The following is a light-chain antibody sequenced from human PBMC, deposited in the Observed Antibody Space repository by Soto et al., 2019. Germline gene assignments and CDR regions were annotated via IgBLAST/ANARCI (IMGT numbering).Light chain of an antibody. CDR3: QQYHNLWT. CDR2: RAS. Sequence: EIVMTQSPATLSLSPWEIATLSCTASHYVYSNVAWFQQRPGQAPRLLIYRASTRATGTPARFSGSGSGTEFTLTITSLQSEDFALYYCQQYHNLWTFGQGTKVDIK. CDR1: HYVYSN. V-gene: IGKV3-15*01. J-gene: IGKJ1*01.